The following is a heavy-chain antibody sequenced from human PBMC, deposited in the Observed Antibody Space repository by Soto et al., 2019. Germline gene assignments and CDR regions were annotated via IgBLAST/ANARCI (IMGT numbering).Heavy chain of an antibody. D-gene: IGHD2-8*02. J-gene: IGHJ3*02. V-gene: IGHV4-39*01. Sequence: SQPLPLPCTVFCASIKNTSYFRSCNSQTPGRGLEWIASLYYSGSTFHTPSLKRRLSISVDRSKTQLSLKLTSLTAADTAVYYCARQYGWDAFDIWGQGTMVTVSS. CDR2: LYYSGST. CDR3: ARQYGWDAFDI. CDR1: CASIKNTSYF.